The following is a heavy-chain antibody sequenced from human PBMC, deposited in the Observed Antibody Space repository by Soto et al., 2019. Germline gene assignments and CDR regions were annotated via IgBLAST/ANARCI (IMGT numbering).Heavy chain of an antibody. Sequence: TLSLTCTVSGGSISSYYWSWIRQPPGKGLEWIGYIYYSGSTNYNPSLKSRVTISVDTSKNQFSLKLSSVTAADTAVYYCARGWSAVTTFDYWGQGTLVTVSS. D-gene: IGHD4-17*01. V-gene: IGHV4-59*01. CDR2: IYYSGST. CDR3: ARGWSAVTTFDY. J-gene: IGHJ4*02. CDR1: GGSISSYY.